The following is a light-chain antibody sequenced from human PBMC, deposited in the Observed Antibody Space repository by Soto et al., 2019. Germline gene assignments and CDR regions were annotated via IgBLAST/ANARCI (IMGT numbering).Light chain of an antibody. CDR3: QQRTNWVTT. CDR1: QSISSSY. Sequence: EIVLTQSPGTLSLSPGERATLSCRASQSISSSYLAWYQKKPGQAPRLLIYKVSNRANGIPARISGSGSGTDFTLTISSVEPEDFAIYYCQQRTNWVTTFGQGTRLEIK. CDR2: KVS. V-gene: IGKV3D-20*02. J-gene: IGKJ2*01.